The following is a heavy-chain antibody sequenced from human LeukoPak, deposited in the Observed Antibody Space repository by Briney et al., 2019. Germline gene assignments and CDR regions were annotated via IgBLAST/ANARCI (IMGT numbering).Heavy chain of an antibody. CDR1: GFTFSSYE. J-gene: IGHJ6*04. CDR2: ISSSGSTI. CDR3: AELGITMIGGV. Sequence: GGSLRLSCAASGFTFSSYEVNWVRQAPGKGLEWVSYISSSGSTIYYADSVKGRFTISRDNAKNSLYLQMNSLRAEDAAVYYCAELGITMIGGVWGKGTTVTISS. V-gene: IGHV3-48*03. D-gene: IGHD3-10*02.